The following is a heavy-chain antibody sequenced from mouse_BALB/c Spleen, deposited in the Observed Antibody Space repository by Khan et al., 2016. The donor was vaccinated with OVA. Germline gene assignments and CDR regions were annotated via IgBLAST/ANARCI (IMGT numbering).Heavy chain of an antibody. J-gene: IGHJ3*01. V-gene: IGHV1-77*01. CDR3: ERRNYLGYTFAY. CDR1: GYTFTDYY. Sequence: QVQLQQPGAELARPGASVKLSCKASGYTFTDYYINWVKQRTGQGLEWIGEISPGSGDTYYNEKFKGKATLTADKSSTTAYMQLSSLTSEASAVYFCERRNYLGYTFAYGGQGTLVTVSA. D-gene: IGHD1-2*01. CDR2: ISPGSGDT.